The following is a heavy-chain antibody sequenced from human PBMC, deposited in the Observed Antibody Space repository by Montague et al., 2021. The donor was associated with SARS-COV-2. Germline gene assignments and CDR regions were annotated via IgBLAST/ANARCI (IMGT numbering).Heavy chain of an antibody. J-gene: IGHJ4*02. D-gene: IGHD6-19*01. CDR1: GGSISSYY. V-gene: IGHV4-59*01. CDR3: ARFSGYVDC. CDR2: IYYSGST. Sequence: SETLSLTCTVSGGSISSYYWSWIGQPPGKGLEWIGYIYYSGSTNYNPSLKSRVTIPVDTSKNQFSLKLSSVTAADTAVYYCARFSGYVDCWGQGTLVTVSS.